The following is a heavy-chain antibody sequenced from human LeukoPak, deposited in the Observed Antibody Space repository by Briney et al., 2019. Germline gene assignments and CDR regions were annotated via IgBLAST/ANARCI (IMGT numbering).Heavy chain of an antibody. CDR3: AREWGDYYDSGLAA. CDR1: GFTFSSYS. D-gene: IGHD3-22*01. Sequence: GGSLRLSCAASGFTFSSYSMNWVRQAPGRGLEWVSSISSSTSYIYYADSVRGRFTISRDNAKNSLYLQMNSLRAEDTAVYYCAREWGDYYDSGLAAWGQGTLVTVSS. CDR2: ISSSTSYI. V-gene: IGHV3-21*01. J-gene: IGHJ4*02.